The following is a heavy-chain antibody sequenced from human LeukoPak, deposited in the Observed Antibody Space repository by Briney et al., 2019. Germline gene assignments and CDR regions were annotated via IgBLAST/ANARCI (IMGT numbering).Heavy chain of an antibody. CDR2: IYSGGYT. CDR1: GFTVSSSY. CDR3: ARGSWSAADTNIDY. Sequence: PGGSLRLSCAASGFTVSSSYMSWVRQSPGKGLEWVSVIYSGGYTYYADSVKGRFTISRDNAKNTLYLQMNTLRVEDTAVYYCARGSWSAADTNIDYWGQGTLVTVSS. V-gene: IGHV3-53*01. D-gene: IGHD6-25*01. J-gene: IGHJ4*02.